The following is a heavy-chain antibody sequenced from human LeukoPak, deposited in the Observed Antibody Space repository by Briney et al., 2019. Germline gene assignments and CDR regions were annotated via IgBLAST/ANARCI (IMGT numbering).Heavy chain of an antibody. V-gene: IGHV1-69*05. CDR2: IIPIFGTA. D-gene: IGHD4-17*01. CDR3: ARDDGDDDAFDI. Sequence: SVKVSCKASGGTFSSYAISWVRQAPGQGLEWMERIIPIFGTANYAQKFQGRVTITTDESTSTAYMELSSLRSEDTAVYYCARDDGDDDAFDIWGQGTMVTVSS. J-gene: IGHJ3*02. CDR1: GGTFSSYA.